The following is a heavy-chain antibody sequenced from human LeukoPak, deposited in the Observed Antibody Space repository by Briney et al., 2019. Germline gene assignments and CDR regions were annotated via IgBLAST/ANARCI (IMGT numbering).Heavy chain of an antibody. CDR2: ISSSSSYK. V-gene: IGHV3-21*01. J-gene: IGHJ4*02. D-gene: IGHD1-1*01. CDR1: GFTFSSYS. Sequence: GGSLGLSCAASGFTFSSYSMNWVRQAPGKGLEWVSSISSSSSYKYYTDSVKGRFTISRDNAKNSLYLQMNSLRAEDTAVYYCARSAAGTYYWGQGTLVTVSS. CDR3: ARSAAGTYY.